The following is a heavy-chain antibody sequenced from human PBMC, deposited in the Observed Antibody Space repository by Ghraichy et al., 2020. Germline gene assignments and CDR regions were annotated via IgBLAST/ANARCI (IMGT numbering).Heavy chain of an antibody. CDR3: AKGGWNYPFDS. J-gene: IGHJ4*02. D-gene: IGHD1-7*01. CDR1: GFTFSNYA. V-gene: IGHV3-23*01. Sequence: GGSLRLSCAASGFTFSNYAMTWVRQAPGKGLEWVSTIGGGGGFTDFADSVKGLFTISRDNSKNTLYLQMNSLRGEDTAVYYCAKGGWNYPFDSWGQGTLVTVSS. CDR2: IGGGGGFT.